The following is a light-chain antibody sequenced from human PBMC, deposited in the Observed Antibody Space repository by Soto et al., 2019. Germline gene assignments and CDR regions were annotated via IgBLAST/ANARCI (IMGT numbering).Light chain of an antibody. CDR3: QSSDNSLPGLVI. V-gene: IGLV1-40*01. CDR1: RSNIGAGYD. Sequence: QSVLTQPPSMSGAPGQRGTISCTGSRSNIGAGYDVHWYQQLPGTPPKLLIYLNTDRPSGVPDRCSGSKSGTSASLAITGLRADDEAVYYCQSSDNSLPGLVIFGGGTKLTVL. J-gene: IGLJ2*01. CDR2: LNT.